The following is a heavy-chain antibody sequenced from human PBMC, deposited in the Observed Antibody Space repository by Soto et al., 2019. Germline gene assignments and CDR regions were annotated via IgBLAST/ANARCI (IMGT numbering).Heavy chain of an antibody. Sequence: ASVKVSCKASGGTFSSYAISWVRQAPGQGLEWMGGIIPIFGTANYAQKFQGRVTITADESTSTAYMELSSLRSEDTAVYYCATPGIAAAGATHDYYYGMDVWGQGTTVTVSS. CDR3: ATPGIAAAGATHDYYYGMDV. CDR1: GGTFSSYA. CDR2: IIPIFGTA. V-gene: IGHV1-69*13. D-gene: IGHD6-13*01. J-gene: IGHJ6*02.